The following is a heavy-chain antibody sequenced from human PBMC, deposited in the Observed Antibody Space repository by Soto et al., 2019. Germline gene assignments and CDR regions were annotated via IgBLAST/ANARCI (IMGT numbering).Heavy chain of an antibody. D-gene: IGHD5-12*01. Sequence: PGGSLRLSCAASGFTFSRYEMNWVRQAPGKGLEWVSYISSSGSTIYYADSVKGRFTISRDNAKNSLYLQMNSLRAEDTALYYCARSDPAMVATRNWFDLWGQGTLVTVSS. CDR3: ARSDPAMVATRNWFDL. CDR1: GFTFSRYE. CDR2: ISSSGSTI. J-gene: IGHJ5*02. V-gene: IGHV3-48*03.